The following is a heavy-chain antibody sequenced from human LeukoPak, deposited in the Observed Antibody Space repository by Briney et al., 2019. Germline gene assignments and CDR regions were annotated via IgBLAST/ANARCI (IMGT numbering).Heavy chain of an antibody. CDR3: ARDNSYGNWFDP. CDR2: IYYSGST. J-gene: IGHJ5*02. Sequence: SETLSLTCTVSGGSISSYYWSWIRQPPGKGLEWIGYIYYSGSTNYNPSLKSRVTISVDTSKNQSSLKLSSVTAADTAVYYCARDNSYGNWFDPWGQGTLVTVSS. D-gene: IGHD5-18*01. V-gene: IGHV4-59*01. CDR1: GGSISSYY.